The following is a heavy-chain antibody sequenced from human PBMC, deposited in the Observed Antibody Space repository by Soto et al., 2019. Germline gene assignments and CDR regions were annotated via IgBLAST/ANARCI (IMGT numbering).Heavy chain of an antibody. J-gene: IGHJ5*02. CDR2: IYYSGST. CDR3: ARDGDYYDSSGLS. D-gene: IGHD3-22*01. V-gene: IGHV4-59*01. Sequence: SETLSLTCTVSGGSISSYYWSWIRQPPGKGLEWIGYIYYSGSTNYNPSLKSRVTISVDTSKNQFSLKLSSVTAADTAVYYCARDGDYYDSSGLSWGQGTLVTVSS. CDR1: GGSISSYY.